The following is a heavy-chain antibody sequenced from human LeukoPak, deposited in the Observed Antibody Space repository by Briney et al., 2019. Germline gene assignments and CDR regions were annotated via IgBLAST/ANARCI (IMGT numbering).Heavy chain of an antibody. Sequence: SETLSLTCTVSGGSITNYYWSWILQPPRKGLEWIGYIHYTGSTNYNPSLKSRVTISVDTSKNQFSLNLTSVTAADTAMYYCARRRGAYGDYVYWGQGTLVTVSS. D-gene: IGHD4-17*01. CDR1: GGSITNYY. CDR2: IHYTGST. V-gene: IGHV4-59*12. CDR3: ARRRGAYGDYVY. J-gene: IGHJ4*02.